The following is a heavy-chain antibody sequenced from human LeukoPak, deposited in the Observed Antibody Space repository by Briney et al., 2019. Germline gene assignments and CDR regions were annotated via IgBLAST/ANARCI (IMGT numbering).Heavy chain of an antibody. J-gene: IGHJ4*02. CDR2: IWYDGSNK. D-gene: IGHD3-10*01. CDR1: GFTFSSYG. CDR3: ARGSGSYYNGYFDY. Sequence: PGGSLRLSCAASGFTFSSYGMHWVRQAPGKGLEWVAVIWYDGSNKYYADSVKGRFTISRDNSKNTLYLQLNSLRAEDTAVYYCARGSGSYYNGYFDYWGQGTLVTVSS. V-gene: IGHV3-33*01.